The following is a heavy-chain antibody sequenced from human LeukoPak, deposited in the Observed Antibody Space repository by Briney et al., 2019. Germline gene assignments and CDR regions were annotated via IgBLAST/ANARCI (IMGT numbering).Heavy chain of an antibody. D-gene: IGHD3-10*01. CDR2: ISGSGGST. Sequence: GGTLRLSCAASGFTFSSYGMSWVRQAPGKGLEWVSAISGSGGSTYYADSVKGRFTISRDNSKNTLYLQMNSLRVEDTAVYYCAKDVEWFGELFPFDYWGQGTLVTVSS. V-gene: IGHV3-23*01. CDR1: GFTFSSYG. J-gene: IGHJ4*02. CDR3: AKDVEWFGELFPFDY.